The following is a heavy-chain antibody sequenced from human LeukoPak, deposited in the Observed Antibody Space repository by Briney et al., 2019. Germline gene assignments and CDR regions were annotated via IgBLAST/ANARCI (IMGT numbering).Heavy chain of an antibody. CDR3: ARAGIAVAAGDY. J-gene: IGHJ4*02. V-gene: IGHV4-31*03. Sequence: SETLSLTCTVSGGSISSGGYYWSWIRQHPGKGLEWIGYIYYSGSTYYNPSLKSRVTISVDTSKNQFSLKLSSVTAADTAVYYCARAGIAVAAGDYWGQGTLVTVSS. CDR1: GGSISSGGYY. CDR2: IYYSGST. D-gene: IGHD6-19*01.